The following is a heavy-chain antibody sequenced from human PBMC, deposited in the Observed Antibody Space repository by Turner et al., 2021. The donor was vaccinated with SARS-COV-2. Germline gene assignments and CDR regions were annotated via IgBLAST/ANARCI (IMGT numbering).Heavy chain of an antibody. D-gene: IGHD2-2*02. Sequence: EVQLVESGGGLVQPGGSLRLSCAASGCTFCSYDMHWVRQGTGKGLEWVSGICTGGDPYYPGSVKGRFTISRENAKNSLYLQMNSLRAGDTAVYYCARGRGYCSSTSCYTNDAFDIWGQGTMVTISS. CDR3: ARGRGYCSSTSCYTNDAFDI. V-gene: IGHV3-13*05. J-gene: IGHJ3*02. CDR1: GCTFCSYD. CDR2: ICTGGDP.